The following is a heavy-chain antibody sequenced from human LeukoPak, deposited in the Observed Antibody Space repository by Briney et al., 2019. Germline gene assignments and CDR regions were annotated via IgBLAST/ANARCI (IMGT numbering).Heavy chain of an antibody. CDR2: VSGSGDST. D-gene: IGHD1-26*01. CDR3: AKGPLSGSNFYFDY. V-gene: IGHV3-23*01. J-gene: IGHJ4*02. Sequence: GGSLRHSCAPSGFTFSSYAINSVRQAPGRGLEWVSTVSGSGDSTYYADSVRGRFTLSRDNSKNTLYLQMNSLRAEDTVVYYCAKGPLSGSNFYFDYWGQGALVTVSS. CDR1: GFTFSSYA.